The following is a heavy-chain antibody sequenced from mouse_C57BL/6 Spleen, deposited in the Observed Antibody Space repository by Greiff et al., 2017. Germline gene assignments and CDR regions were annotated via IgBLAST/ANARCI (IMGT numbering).Heavy chain of an antibody. V-gene: IGHV5-9*01. CDR2: ISGGGGNT. CDR3: ARHEIYYDYDGYAMDY. Sequence: DVQLVESGGGLVKPGGSLKLSCAASGFTFSSYTMSWVRQTPEKRLEWVATISGGGGNTYYPDSVKGRFTISRDNAKNTLYLQMSSLRSEDTALYYCARHEIYYDYDGYAMDYWGQGTSVTVSS. J-gene: IGHJ4*01. CDR1: GFTFSSYT. D-gene: IGHD2-4*01.